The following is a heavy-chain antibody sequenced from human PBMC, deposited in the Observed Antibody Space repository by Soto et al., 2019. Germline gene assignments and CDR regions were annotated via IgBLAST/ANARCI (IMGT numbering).Heavy chain of an antibody. D-gene: IGHD6-13*01. J-gene: IGHJ5*02. CDR1: GGSISSGDYY. CDR2: IYYSGST. V-gene: IGHV4-30-4*01. CDR3: ARVWAAAEGVWFDP. Sequence: PSETLSLTCTVSGGSISSGDYYWSWIRQPPGKCLEWIGYIYYSGSTYYNPSLKSRVTISVDTSKNQFSLKLSSVTAADTAVEYCARVWAAAEGVWFDPWGQGTLVTVSS.